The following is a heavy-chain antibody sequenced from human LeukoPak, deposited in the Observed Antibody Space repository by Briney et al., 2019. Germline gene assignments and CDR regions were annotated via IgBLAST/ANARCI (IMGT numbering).Heavy chain of an antibody. V-gene: IGHV4-34*01. CDR3: ARGWVRPYYSGPGNYYNGGIDF. CDR2: INHSGST. Sequence: PSETLSLTCAVYGGSFSGFYWNWIRQTPGKGLEWIGEINHSGSTDYNPSLESRVTISVDASKNQFSLKLTSVTAADTAVYYCARGWVRPYYSGPGNYYNGGIDFWGQGTLVTVSS. J-gene: IGHJ4*02. CDR1: GGSFSGFY. D-gene: IGHD3-10*01.